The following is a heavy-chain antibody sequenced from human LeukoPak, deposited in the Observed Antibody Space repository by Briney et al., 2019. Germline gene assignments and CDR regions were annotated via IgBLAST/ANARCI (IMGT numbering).Heavy chain of an antibody. J-gene: IGHJ6*03. Sequence: GGSLRLSCAASAFTFNDYGMSWVRQAPGKGLEWVSGINWSGDRTGYADSVKGRFTISRDNAKNSLYLQMNSLRVEDTALYYCARDGYDSNGYYYYIDVWGKGTTVTVSS. V-gene: IGHV3-20*04. CDR1: AFTFNDYG. CDR2: INWSGDRT. CDR3: ARDGYDSNGYYYYIDV. D-gene: IGHD3-22*01.